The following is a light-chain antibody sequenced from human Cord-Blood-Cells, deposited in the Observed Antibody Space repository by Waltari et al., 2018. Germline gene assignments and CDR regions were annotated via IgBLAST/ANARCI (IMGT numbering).Light chain of an antibody. J-gene: IGKJ2*01. CDR2: AAS. V-gene: IGKV1-39*01. CDR1: QLISSY. CDR3: QQSYSTPYT. Sequence: IQMTQSSSYMSASVGAIVTITCRASQLISSYLNWYQQKPGKAPKLLIYAASSLQSGVPSRFSGSGSGTDFTLTISSLQPEDFATYYCQQSYSTPYTFGQGTKLEIK.